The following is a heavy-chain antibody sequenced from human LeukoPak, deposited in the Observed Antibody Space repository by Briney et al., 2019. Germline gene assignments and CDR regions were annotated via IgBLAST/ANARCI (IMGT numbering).Heavy chain of an antibody. Sequence: VASVKVSCKASGYTFTSYYMHWVRQAPGQGLEWMGIINPSGGSTSYAQKFQGRVTMTRDTSTSTAYMELSSLRSEDTAVYYCARDAPRNYDILTGYYIYNWFDPWGQGTLVTVSS. CDR3: ARDAPRNYDILTGYYIYNWFDP. CDR2: INPSGGST. CDR1: GYTFTSYY. J-gene: IGHJ5*02. V-gene: IGHV1-46*01. D-gene: IGHD3-9*01.